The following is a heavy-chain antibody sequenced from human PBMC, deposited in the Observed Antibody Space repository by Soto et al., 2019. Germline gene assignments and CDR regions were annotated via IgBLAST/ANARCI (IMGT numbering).Heavy chain of an antibody. CDR3: ARGLSGTYAMDC. V-gene: IGHV3-74*01. CDR1: GFTFSSYW. J-gene: IGHJ4*02. CDR2: MNSDGSTT. D-gene: IGHD1-26*01. Sequence: EVQLVETGGGLVQPGGSLRLSCAASGFTFSSYWMHWVRQAPGKGLVWVSRMNSDGSTTNYADSVKGRFTISRDNAKNTLYLQMNSLRAEDTAVYYCARGLSGTYAMDCWGQGILVSVSS.